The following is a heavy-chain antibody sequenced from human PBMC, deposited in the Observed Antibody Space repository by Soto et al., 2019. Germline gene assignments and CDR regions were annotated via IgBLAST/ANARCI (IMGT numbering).Heavy chain of an antibody. J-gene: IGHJ6*02. CDR2: INAYNGNT. CDR1: GYRFTSYG. D-gene: IGHD3-16*01. V-gene: IGHV1-18*01. Sequence: QVQLVQSGAEVKNPGASVKVSCKASGYRFTSYGIGWVRQAPGQGLEWMGWINAYNGNTNYAQNFQGRVTLTTDTSTSTAYMELRSLRSNDTAVYYCAMVDVYVTPSPQDVWGQGTTVTVSS. CDR3: AMVDVYVTPSPQDV.